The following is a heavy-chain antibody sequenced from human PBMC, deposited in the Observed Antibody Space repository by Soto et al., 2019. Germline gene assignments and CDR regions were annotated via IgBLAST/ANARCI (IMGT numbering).Heavy chain of an antibody. V-gene: IGHV3-53*01. J-gene: IGHJ4*02. D-gene: IGHD1-1*01. CDR2: IYSGGST. CDR1: GFTFNIYA. CDR3: ARFFSGTTS. Sequence: GGSLRLSCAASGFTFNIYAMTWVRQAPGKGLEWVSVIYSGGSTYYADSVKGRFTISRDNSKNTLYLQMNSLRAEDTAVYYCARFFSGTTSWGQGTLVTVSS.